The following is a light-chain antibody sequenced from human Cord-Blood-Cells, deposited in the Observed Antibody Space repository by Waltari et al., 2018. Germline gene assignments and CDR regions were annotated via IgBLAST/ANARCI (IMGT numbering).Light chain of an antibody. Sequence: QSALTQPASVSGSPGQSITISCTGTSSDVGSYNLVSWYQQHPGKAPKLMIYEGSKRPSGLSNRFSGSKSGNTASLTISGLQAEDEADYYGCSYAGSSSYVVGTGTKVTVL. V-gene: IGLV2-23*01. CDR2: EGS. CDR1: SSDVGSYNL. J-gene: IGLJ1*01. CDR3: CSYAGSSSYV.